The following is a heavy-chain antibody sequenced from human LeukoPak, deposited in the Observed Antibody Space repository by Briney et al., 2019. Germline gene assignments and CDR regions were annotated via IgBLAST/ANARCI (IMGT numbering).Heavy chain of an antibody. CDR2: MNPNSGNT. D-gene: IGHD3-10*01. J-gene: IGHJ4*02. Sequence: ASVKVSCKASGYTFTSYDINWMRQATGQGHEWMGWMNPNSGNTGYAQKFQGRVTMTMNTSITTAYIELSSLRSEDTAVYYCARGPLTMVRGVIRASFFDYWGQGTLVTVSS. CDR1: GYTFTSYD. V-gene: IGHV1-8*01. CDR3: ARGPLTMVRGVIRASFFDY.